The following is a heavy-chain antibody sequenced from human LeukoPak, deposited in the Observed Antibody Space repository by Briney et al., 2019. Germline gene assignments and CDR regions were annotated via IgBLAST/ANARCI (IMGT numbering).Heavy chain of an antibody. D-gene: IGHD2-15*01. CDR2: IYYGGSA. Sequence: SDTLSLTCTVSGGSITSSGFYWGWIRQPPGKGLEWSGNIYYGGSAYYNPSLKSRVTISVDTSKTQFSLKLSSVTAADTAVYYCARQPNIVVVDNWFDPWGQGTLVAVSS. V-gene: IGHV4-39*07. CDR1: GGSITSSGFY. CDR3: ARQPNIVVVDNWFDP. J-gene: IGHJ5*02.